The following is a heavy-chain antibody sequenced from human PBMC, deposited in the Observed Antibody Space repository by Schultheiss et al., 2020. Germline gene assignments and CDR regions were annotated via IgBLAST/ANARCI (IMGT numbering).Heavy chain of an antibody. V-gene: IGHV4-31*11. CDR3: ARELAAAGYYYMDV. J-gene: IGHJ6*03. Sequence: SATMALTCAVYGGSFSGYYWSWIRQHPGKGLEWIGYIYYSGSTYYNPSLKSRVTISVDTSKNQFSLKLSSVTAAVTAVYYCARELAAAGYYYMDVWGKGTPVTVAS. CDR2: IYYSGST. D-gene: IGHD6-13*01. CDR1: GGSFSGYY.